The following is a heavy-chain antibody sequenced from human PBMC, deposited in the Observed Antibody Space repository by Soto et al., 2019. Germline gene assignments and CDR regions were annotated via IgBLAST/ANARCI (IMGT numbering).Heavy chain of an antibody. CDR1: GDSISSYY. CDR2: IYYSGST. CDR3: ARGLNIVGP. D-gene: IGHD2-15*01. V-gene: IGHV4-59*01. J-gene: IGHJ5*02. Sequence: PSGTPSLTGTGSGDSISSYYWSWIRQPPGKGLEWIGYIYYSGSTNYNPSLKSRVTISVDTSKNQFSLKLSSVTAADTAVYYCARGLNIVGPWGQGTLVTVSS.